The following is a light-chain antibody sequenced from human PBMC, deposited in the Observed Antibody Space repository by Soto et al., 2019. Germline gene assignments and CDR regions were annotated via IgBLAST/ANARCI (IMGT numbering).Light chain of an antibody. Sequence: EIVMTQSPATLSVSPGERATLSCRASQSVSSNLAWYQQKPGQTPRLLIYGASSRATGIPDRFSGSGSETDFTLTVSRLEPEDFAVYYCQQYGSSPPITFGQGTRLEIK. J-gene: IGKJ5*01. CDR2: GAS. CDR1: QSVSSN. CDR3: QQYGSSPPIT. V-gene: IGKV3-20*01.